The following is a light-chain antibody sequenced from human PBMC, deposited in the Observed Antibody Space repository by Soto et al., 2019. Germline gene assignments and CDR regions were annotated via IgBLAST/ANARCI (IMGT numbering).Light chain of an antibody. CDR2: EVS. CDR1: SSDVGGYNY. Sequence: QSVLTQPASVSGSPGQSITISCTGTSSDVGGYNYVSWYQQHPGKAPKLMIYEVSNRPSGVSNRFSGSKSGNTASLTISGLQAEYEADYYCSSYTSRSTRVFGGGTKVTVL. V-gene: IGLV2-14*01. J-gene: IGLJ3*02. CDR3: SSYTSRSTRV.